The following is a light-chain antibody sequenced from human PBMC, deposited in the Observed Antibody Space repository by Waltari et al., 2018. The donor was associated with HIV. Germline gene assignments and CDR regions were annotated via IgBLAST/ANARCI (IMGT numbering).Light chain of an antibody. CDR1: SSDVGGYHY. CDR2: EVS. CDR3: SSYTSSSVV. Sequence: QSALTQPASVSGSPGQSITISCTGTSSDVGGYHYVSWYQQHPGKAPKLMIYEVSNRPSGGSNRFSGSKSGNTASLTISGLQAEDEADYYCSSYTSSSVVFGGGTKLTVL. J-gene: IGLJ2*01. V-gene: IGLV2-14*01.